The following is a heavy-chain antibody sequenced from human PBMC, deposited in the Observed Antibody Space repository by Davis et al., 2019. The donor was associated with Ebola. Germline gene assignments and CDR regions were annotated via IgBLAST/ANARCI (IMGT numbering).Heavy chain of an antibody. J-gene: IGHJ4*02. CDR1: GGSISSYY. D-gene: IGHD3-3*01. CDR2: IYYSGST. V-gene: IGHV4-59*08. CDR3: ARVDDFWSGYFDY. Sequence: SETLSLTCTVSGGSISSYYWSWIRQPPGQGLEWIGCIYYSGSTNYNPSLKSRVTISVDTSKNQFSLKLSSVTAADTAVYYCARVDDFWSGYFDYWGQGTLVTVSS.